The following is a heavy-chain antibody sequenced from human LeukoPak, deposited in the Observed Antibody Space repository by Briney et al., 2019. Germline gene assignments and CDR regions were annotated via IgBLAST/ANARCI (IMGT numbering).Heavy chain of an antibody. D-gene: IGHD5-12*01. CDR2: IYFTGST. J-gene: IGHJ4*02. V-gene: IGHV4-39*07. CDR1: GGSISNNLYY. CDR3: ARGVTSGYDHFDY. Sequence: PSETLSLTCTVSGGSISNNLYYWGWIRHPPGKRLEWIASIYFTGSTYYNPSLKSRVTISVDTSKNQFSLKLSSVTAADTAVYYCARGVTSGYDHFDYWGQGTLVTVSS.